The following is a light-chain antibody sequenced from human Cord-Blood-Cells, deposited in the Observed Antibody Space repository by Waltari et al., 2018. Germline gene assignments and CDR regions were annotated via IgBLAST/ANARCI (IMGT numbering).Light chain of an antibody. CDR2: DVS. J-gene: IGLJ3*02. CDR1: SSDVRGYNY. V-gene: IGLV2-14*03. CDR3: SSYTSSSTWV. Sequence: SALTQPAAVSGSPGQSITISCIGHSSDVRGYNYASWYQQHPGKAPKLIIYDVSNRPSGFSNRFSGSKTGNTASLTISGLQAEDESDYYCSSYTSSSTWVFGGGTKLTVL.